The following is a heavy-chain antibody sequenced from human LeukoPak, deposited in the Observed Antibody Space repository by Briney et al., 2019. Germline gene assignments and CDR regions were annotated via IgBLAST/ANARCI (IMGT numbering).Heavy chain of an antibody. Sequence: GGSLRLSCAASGFTFSSYSTNWVRQAPGKGLEWVSSISSSSSYIYYADSVKGRFTISRDNAKNSLYLQMNSLRAEDTAVYYCARDGTPPIYCSGGSCYGNFDYWGQGTLVTVSS. CDR2: ISSSSSYI. V-gene: IGHV3-21*01. CDR3: ARDGTPPIYCSGGSCYGNFDY. D-gene: IGHD2-15*01. J-gene: IGHJ4*02. CDR1: GFTFSSYS.